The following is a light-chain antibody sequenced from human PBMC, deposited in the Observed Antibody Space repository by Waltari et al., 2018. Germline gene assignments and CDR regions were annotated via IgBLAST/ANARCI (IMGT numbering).Light chain of an antibody. V-gene: IGKV1-12*01. J-gene: IGKJ4*01. CDR1: QAVSTW. Sequence: DIQMTQSPFSVSASVGDRVTISCRASQAVSTWVAWYQQKPGKPPKLLIHGSTTLQSGVPSRFSGSGSGTDFTLTINGLQPDDFASYICQQTDSFPLTFGGGTKVDIK. CDR3: QQTDSFPLT. CDR2: GST.